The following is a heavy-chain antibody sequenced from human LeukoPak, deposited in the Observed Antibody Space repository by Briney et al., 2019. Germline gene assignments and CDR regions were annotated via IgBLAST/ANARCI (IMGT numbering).Heavy chain of an antibody. V-gene: IGHV3-9*01. Sequence: GRFQRLSCAASGFTFDDYAMHWVRQAPGKGLEWVSGISWNSGSIGYADSVKGRFTISRDNAKNSLYLQMNSLRAEDTALYYCAKDIGGYVWGSYRPFDYWGQGTLVTVSS. CDR2: ISWNSGSI. CDR1: GFTFDDYA. CDR3: AKDIGGYVWGSYRPFDY. J-gene: IGHJ4*02. D-gene: IGHD3-16*02.